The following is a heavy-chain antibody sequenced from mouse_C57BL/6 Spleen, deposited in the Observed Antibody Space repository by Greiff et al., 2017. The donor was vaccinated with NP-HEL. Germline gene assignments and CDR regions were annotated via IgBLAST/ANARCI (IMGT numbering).Heavy chain of an antibody. V-gene: IGHV1-81*01. D-gene: IGHD3-3*01. J-gene: IGHJ3*01. CDR2: IYPRSGNT. CDR3: AREGQLGLPFAY. Sequence: QVQLQQSGAELARPGASVKLSCKASGYTFTSSGISWVKQRTGQGLEWIGEIYPRSGNTYYNEKFKGKATLTADKSSSTAYMELRSLTSEDSAVYFCAREGQLGLPFAYWGQGTLVTVSA. CDR1: GYTFTSSG.